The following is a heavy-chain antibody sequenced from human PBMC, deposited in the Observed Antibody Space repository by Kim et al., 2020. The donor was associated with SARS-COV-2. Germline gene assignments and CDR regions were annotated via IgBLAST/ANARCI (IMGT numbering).Heavy chain of an antibody. CDR1: GFTFSTSW. D-gene: IGHD3-16*01. V-gene: IGHV3-7*03. J-gene: IGHJ4*02. CDR3: ARGGWGGYLDQ. CDR2: IREDGNLQ. Sequence: GWSLRLSCAASGFTFSTSWISWVRQPPGKGLEWLANIREDGNLQGYADSVKGRFTISRDNAQRSVFLQMNNLRVDDTAVYYCARGGWGGYLDQWGQGSLVTVSS.